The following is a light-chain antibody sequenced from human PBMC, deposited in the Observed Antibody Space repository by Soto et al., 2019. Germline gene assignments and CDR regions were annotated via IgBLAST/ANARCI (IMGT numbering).Light chain of an antibody. CDR3: QQYNNWPGT. J-gene: IGKJ1*01. CDR2: GAS. Sequence: EIVMTQSPVTLSVSPGERATLSCRASQSVSSNLAWYQQKPGQAPRLLIYGASTRATSIPARFSGSGSGTEFTLTISSLQSEDFAVYYCQQYNNWPGTFGQGTKVEIK. V-gene: IGKV3-15*01. CDR1: QSVSSN.